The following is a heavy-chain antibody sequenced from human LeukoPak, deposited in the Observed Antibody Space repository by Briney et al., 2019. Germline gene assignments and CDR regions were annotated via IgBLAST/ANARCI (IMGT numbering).Heavy chain of an antibody. D-gene: IGHD1-1*01. CDR2: IYHSGSP. J-gene: IGHJ4*02. CDR1: GGSISSNNW. V-gene: IGHV4-4*02. CDR3: ARVNINNWHSCDY. Sequence: SETLSLTCAVSGGSISSNNWWGWVRQPPGKGLEWIGEIYHSGSPNYNPSLKSRVTISVDKSWNHFSLNLSSVTAADTAVYYCARVNINNWHSCDYWGQGTPVTVSS.